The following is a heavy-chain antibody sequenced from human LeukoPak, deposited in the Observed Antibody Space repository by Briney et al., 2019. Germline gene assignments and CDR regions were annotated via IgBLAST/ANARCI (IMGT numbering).Heavy chain of an antibody. CDR2: INWNGGST. CDR1: GFTFSSYS. Sequence: PGGSLRLSCAASGFTFSSYSMNWVRQAPGKGLEWVSGINWNGGSTGYADSVKGRFTISRDNAKNSLYLQMNSLRAEDTALYHCARGGDFRGGAFDIWGQGTMVTVSS. CDR3: ARGGDFRGGAFDI. D-gene: IGHD3-3*01. V-gene: IGHV3-20*01. J-gene: IGHJ3*02.